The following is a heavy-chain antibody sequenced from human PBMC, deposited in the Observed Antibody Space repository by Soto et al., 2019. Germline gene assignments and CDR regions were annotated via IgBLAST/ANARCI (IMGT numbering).Heavy chain of an antibody. J-gene: IGHJ5*02. D-gene: IGHD6-13*01. Sequence: QVQLVQSGAEVKKPGASVKVSCKASGYTFTSYVISWVRQSPGQGLEWMGWSSAYNGNTNNAQKFQDRVAVNTDTSTSTAYMELMNLRSDETAVYYCARTSGYSSTDNWFDPWGQGTLVTVSS. CDR3: ARTSGYSSTDNWFDP. CDR1: GYTFTSYV. V-gene: IGHV1-18*01. CDR2: SSAYNGNT.